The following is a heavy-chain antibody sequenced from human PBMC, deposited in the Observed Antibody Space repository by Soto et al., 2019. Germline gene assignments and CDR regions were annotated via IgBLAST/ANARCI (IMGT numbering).Heavy chain of an antibody. D-gene: IGHD3-22*01. CDR1: GFTFSSYG. J-gene: IGHJ3*02. Sequence: GGSLRLSCAASGFTFSSYGMHWVRQAPGKGLEWVAVIWYDGSNKYYADSVKGRFTISRDNSKNTLYLQMNSLRAEDTAVYYCARDKGRGDSSGYYTDDAFDIWGQGTMVTVSS. V-gene: IGHV3-33*01. CDR3: ARDKGRGDSSGYYTDDAFDI. CDR2: IWYDGSNK.